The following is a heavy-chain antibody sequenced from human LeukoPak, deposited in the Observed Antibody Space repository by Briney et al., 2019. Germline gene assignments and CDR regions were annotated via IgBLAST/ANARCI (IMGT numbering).Heavy chain of an antibody. CDR1: GFTFSSYA. V-gene: IGHV3-30-3*01. CDR3: ARDLNLTTRGFDY. J-gene: IGHJ4*02. Sequence: PGGSLRLSCAASGFTFSSYAMHWVRQAPGKGLEWVAVISYDGSNKYYADSVKGRFTISRDNSKNTLYLQMNSLRAEDTAVYYCARDLNLTTRGFDYWGQGTLVTVSS. CDR2: ISYDGSNK. D-gene: IGHD3-9*01.